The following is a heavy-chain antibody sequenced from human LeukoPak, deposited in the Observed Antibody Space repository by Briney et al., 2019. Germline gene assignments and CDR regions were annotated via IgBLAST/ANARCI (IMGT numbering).Heavy chain of an antibody. CDR1: GGSISSSSYY. V-gene: IGHV4-39*01. CDR2: IYYSGST. Sequence: SETLSLTCTVSGGSISSSSYYWGWIRQPPGKGLEWIGSIYYSGSTYYNPSLKSRVTISVDTSKNQFPLKLSSVTAADTAVYYCARPPVWGQGTTVTVSS. J-gene: IGHJ6*02. CDR3: ARPPV.